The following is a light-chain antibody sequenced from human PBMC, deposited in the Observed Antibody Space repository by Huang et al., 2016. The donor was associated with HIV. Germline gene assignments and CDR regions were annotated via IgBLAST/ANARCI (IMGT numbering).Light chain of an antibody. CDR2: AIS. V-gene: IGKV1-39*01. Sequence: DIQMTQSPSSLSASVGDRFTIPCRAIQIIRRSLNWYQQKPGKAPKCLIYAISSLQSGVPSRFSGSESGTNFTLTISSLQPEDFATYYCQQTYRTPITFGQGTRLDIK. CDR1: QIIRRS. J-gene: IGKJ5*01. CDR3: QQTYRTPIT.